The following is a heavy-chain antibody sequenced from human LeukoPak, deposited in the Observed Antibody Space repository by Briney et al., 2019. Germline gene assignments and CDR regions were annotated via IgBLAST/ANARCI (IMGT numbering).Heavy chain of an antibody. CDR1: GLIFNNYG. V-gene: IGHV3-48*01. CDR2: IKGRSDTI. CDR3: VRGQGAHDNWFDP. Sequence: GGSLRLSCTASGLIFNNYGMNWVRQAPGKGLEWISYIKGRSDTIHYADSVKGRFTISRDNAKNTLSLQMTSLRAEDTAIYHCVRGQGAHDNWFDPWGQGTLVTVAS. D-gene: IGHD4/OR15-4a*01. J-gene: IGHJ5*02.